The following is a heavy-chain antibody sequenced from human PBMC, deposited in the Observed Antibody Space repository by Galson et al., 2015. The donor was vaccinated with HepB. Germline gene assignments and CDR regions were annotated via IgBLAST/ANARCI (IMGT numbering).Heavy chain of an antibody. CDR2: IQPGDSDT. J-gene: IGHJ6*02. V-gene: IGHV5-51*01. CDR3: ARVYYGSGSYYSPSGYYGMDV. Sequence: QSGAEVKKPGESLKISCKGSGYSFTSHWIGWVRQMPGKGLEWMGVIQPGDSDTRYSPSFQGQVTISADKSISTAYLQWSSLKAPDTAMYYCARVYYGSGSYYSPSGYYGMDVWGQGTTVTVSS. D-gene: IGHD3-10*01. CDR1: GYSFTSHW.